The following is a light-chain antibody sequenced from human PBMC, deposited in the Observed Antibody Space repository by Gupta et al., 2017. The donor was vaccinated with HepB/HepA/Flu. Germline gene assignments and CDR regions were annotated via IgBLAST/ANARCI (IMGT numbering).Light chain of an antibody. J-gene: IGKJ4*01. CDR2: DAS. V-gene: IGKV3-20*01. CDR3: QQQDHSPLT. CDR1: QSVTKNY. Sequence: EIVLTQSPGTLSLSPGERATLSCRASQSVTKNYLAWYLQKPGQAPRLLIYDASRRANGIPDRFSDSGSGTDFTLTISRLEPEDFAVYYCQQQDHSPLTFGGGTKVEIK.